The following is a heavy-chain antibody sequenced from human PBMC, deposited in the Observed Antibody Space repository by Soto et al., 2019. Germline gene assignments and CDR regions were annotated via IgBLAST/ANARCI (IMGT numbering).Heavy chain of an antibody. J-gene: IGHJ4*02. V-gene: IGHV4-59*13. CDR1: AVSISRSS. Sequence: PSETLSLTCTVSAVSISRSSWRWIRQPPGPELEWIGYVHYTRRPTYSPSLRSRVTISFDTSKNQLFLKLNSATTADTAVYFCARGGYSGTDALDFWGQGIQGTVSS. CDR3: ARGGYSGTDALDF. D-gene: IGHD5-12*01. CDR2: VHYTRRP.